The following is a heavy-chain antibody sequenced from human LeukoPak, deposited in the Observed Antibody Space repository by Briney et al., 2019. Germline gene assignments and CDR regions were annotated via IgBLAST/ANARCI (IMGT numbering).Heavy chain of an antibody. V-gene: IGHV4-59*01. CDR2: IYYSGST. CDR1: GGSISSYY. D-gene: IGHD3-10*01. Sequence: SETLSLTCTVSGGSISSYYWSWIRQPPGKGLEWIGYIYYSGSTNYNPSLKSRVTISVDTSKNQFSLKLSSVTAADTAVYYCARTNIGFGRIWDWFDPWGQGTLVTVSS. J-gene: IGHJ5*02. CDR3: ARTNIGFGRIWDWFDP.